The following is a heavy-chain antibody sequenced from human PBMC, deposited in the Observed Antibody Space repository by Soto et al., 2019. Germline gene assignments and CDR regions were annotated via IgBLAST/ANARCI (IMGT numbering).Heavy chain of an antibody. CDR2: IIPILGIA. Sequence: GASVKVSCKASGGTFGSYTISWVRQAPGQGLEWMGRIIPILGIANYAQKFQGRVTITADKSTSTAYMELSSLRSEDTAVYYCARDCSGGSCYSGWGQGTLVTVSS. J-gene: IGHJ4*02. CDR1: GGTFGSYT. V-gene: IGHV1-69*04. D-gene: IGHD2-15*01. CDR3: ARDCSGGSCYSG.